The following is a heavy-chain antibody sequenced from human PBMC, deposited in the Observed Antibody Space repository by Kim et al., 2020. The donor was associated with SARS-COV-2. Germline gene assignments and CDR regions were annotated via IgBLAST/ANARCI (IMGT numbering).Heavy chain of an antibody. J-gene: IGHJ5*02. CDR2: IYYSGST. D-gene: IGHD3-16*02. CDR1: GGSISSGGYY. Sequence: SETLSLTCTVSGGSISSGGYYWSWIRQHPGKGLEWIGYIYYSGSTYYNPSLKSRVTISVDTSKNQFSLKLSSVTAADTAVYYCAREQEILGDYDYVWGSYRYNGWFDPWGQGTLVTVSS. V-gene: IGHV4-31*03. CDR3: AREQEILGDYDYVWGSYRYNGWFDP.